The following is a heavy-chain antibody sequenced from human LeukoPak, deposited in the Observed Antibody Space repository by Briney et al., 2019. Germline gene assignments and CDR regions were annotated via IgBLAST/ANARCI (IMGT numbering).Heavy chain of an antibody. Sequence: PSGTLSLTCAVSGGSISSGNWWSWVRQPPGKGLEWIGEIYHSGSTNYNPSLKSRVTISVDKSKNQFSLKLSSVTAADTAVYYCARAGIVVVIGDAFDIWGQGTMVTVSS. CDR2: IYHSGST. D-gene: IGHD3-22*01. V-gene: IGHV4-4*02. CDR1: GGSISSGNW. CDR3: ARAGIVVVIGDAFDI. J-gene: IGHJ3*02.